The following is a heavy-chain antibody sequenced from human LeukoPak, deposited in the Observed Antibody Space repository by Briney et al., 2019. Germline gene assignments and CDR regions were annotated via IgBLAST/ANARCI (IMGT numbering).Heavy chain of an antibody. CDR3: ARDAYTVGAFDI. CDR1: GGSFSGYY. CDR2: INHSGST. V-gene: IGHV4-34*01. D-gene: IGHD3-16*01. J-gene: IGHJ3*02. Sequence: SETLSLTCAVYGGSFSGYYWSWIRQPPGKGLEGIGEINHSGSTNYNPSLKSRVTISVDTSKNQFSLKLSSVTAADTAVYYCARDAYTVGAFDIWGQGTMVTVSS.